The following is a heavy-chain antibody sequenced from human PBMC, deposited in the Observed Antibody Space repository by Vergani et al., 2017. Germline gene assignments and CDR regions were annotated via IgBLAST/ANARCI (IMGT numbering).Heavy chain of an antibody. CDR2: IYSTGST. D-gene: IGHD1-7*01. Sequence: QVQLQESGPGLVKPSQTLALTCSVSGDSISSGVYYWNWIRQHPGKGLEWIGYIYSTGSTHHNPSLRRRINMSVDTSKNQFSLKLNSVTAADTAMYYCARGVLELRSSXLGLINHYYYIDVWGKGTTVTVSS. CDR1: GDSISSGVYY. V-gene: IGHV4-31*03. J-gene: IGHJ6*03. CDR3: ARGVLELRSSXLGLINHYYYIDV.